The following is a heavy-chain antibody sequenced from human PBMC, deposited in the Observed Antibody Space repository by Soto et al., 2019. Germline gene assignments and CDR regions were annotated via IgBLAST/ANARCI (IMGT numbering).Heavy chain of an antibody. Sequence: QGQLHESGGGVVHPGTSLRLSCAASGLTFSSSAMHWVRQAPGKGLEWVAMISHDGSHEYYGDSVKGRFSVSRDNSHNILHLQMNSLRIEDTAVYFCARNTDHRVVRGWLIPWGQGTLVTASS. CDR3: ARNTDHRVVRGWLIP. CDR1: GLTFSSSA. CDR2: ISHDGSHE. V-gene: IGHV3-30-3*01. J-gene: IGHJ5*02. D-gene: IGHD3-10*01.